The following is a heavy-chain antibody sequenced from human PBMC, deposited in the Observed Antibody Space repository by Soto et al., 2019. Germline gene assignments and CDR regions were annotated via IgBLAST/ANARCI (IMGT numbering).Heavy chain of an antibody. V-gene: IGHV4-31*03. CDR3: ARGVWSGYYPGY. J-gene: IGHJ4*02. CDR1: GGSISSGGYY. D-gene: IGHD3-3*01. CDR2: IYYSGST. Sequence: SETLSLTCTVSGGSISSGGYYWSWIRQHPGKGLEWIGYIYYSGSTYYNPSLKSRVTISVDTSKNQFSLKLSSVTAADTAVYYCARGVWSGYYPGYWGQGTLVTVSS.